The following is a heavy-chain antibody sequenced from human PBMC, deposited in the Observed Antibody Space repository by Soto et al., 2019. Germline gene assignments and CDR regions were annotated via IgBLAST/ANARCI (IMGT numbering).Heavy chain of an antibody. CDR3: ANRAGWGLQLVLSSWFDP. V-gene: IGHV4-39*01. CDR1: GGSISNSIYY. Sequence: QLQLQESGPGLVRPSETLSLTCTVSGGSISNSIYYWAWIRQPPGKGLEWIGTVYHTGNTNYNPSLKSRVTISVDTSRNQFSLKLNSVTVTDTAIYYCANRAGWGLQLVLSSWFDPWGQGTLVTVST. D-gene: IGHD6-6*01. CDR2: VYHTGNT. J-gene: IGHJ5*02.